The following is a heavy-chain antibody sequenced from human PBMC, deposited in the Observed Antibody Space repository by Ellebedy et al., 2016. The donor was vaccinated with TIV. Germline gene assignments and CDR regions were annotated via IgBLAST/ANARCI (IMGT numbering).Heavy chain of an antibody. CDR3: ARFLTSGQTGFAFDI. D-gene: IGHD3-9*01. CDR1: GGSISGYY. V-gene: IGHV4-59*01. J-gene: IGHJ3*02. CDR2: IFHTGGT. Sequence: MPSETLSLTCTVSGGSISGYYWSWIRQPPNKGLEWIGPIFHTGGTSYNSSVQSRISITLDKSKNQFSLTLNSVTAADTAVYHCARFLTSGQTGFAFDIWGHGTTVTVSS.